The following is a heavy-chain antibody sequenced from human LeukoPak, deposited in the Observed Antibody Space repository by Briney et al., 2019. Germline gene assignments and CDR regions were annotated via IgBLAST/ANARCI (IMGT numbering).Heavy chain of an antibody. CDR2: IYHSGST. CDR3: ARALTAAGTIYAFDI. Sequence: SETLSLTCAVSGGSISSGGYSWSWIRQPPGKGLEWIGYIYHSGSTYYNPSLRSRVTKSVDRSKNQFSLKLSSVTAADTAVYYCARALTAAGTIYAFDIWGQGTMVTVSS. V-gene: IGHV4-30-2*01. J-gene: IGHJ3*02. D-gene: IGHD6-13*01. CDR1: GGSISSGGYS.